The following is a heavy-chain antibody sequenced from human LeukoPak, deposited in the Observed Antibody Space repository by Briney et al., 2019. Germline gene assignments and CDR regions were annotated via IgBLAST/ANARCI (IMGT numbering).Heavy chain of an antibody. V-gene: IGHV1-18*01. Sequence: ASVKVSCKASGYTFTSYGISWVRQAPGQGLEWMGWISACNGNTNYAQKLQGRVTMTTDTSTSTAYMELRSLRSDDTAVYYCASITMVRGVITGNDYWGQGTLVTVSS. CDR3: ASITMVRGVITGNDY. D-gene: IGHD3-10*01. CDR2: ISACNGNT. J-gene: IGHJ4*02. CDR1: GYTFTSYG.